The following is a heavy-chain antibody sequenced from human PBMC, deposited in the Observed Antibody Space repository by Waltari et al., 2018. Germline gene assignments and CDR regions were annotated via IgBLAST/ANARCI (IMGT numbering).Heavy chain of an antibody. V-gene: IGHV4-38-2*02. CDR3: ARERGGIEWLRMDVGAFDI. CDR2: IYHSGVT. CDR1: GYSISSGYY. D-gene: IGHD5-12*01. J-gene: IGHJ3*02. Sequence: QVQLQESGPGLVKPSETLSLTCAVSGYSISSGYYWGWIRQPPGKGLEWIGRIYHSGVTYYNPTLKSRVTISVDTAKNPFSRKLSSVTAADTAVYYCARERGGIEWLRMDVGAFDIWGQGTMVTVSS.